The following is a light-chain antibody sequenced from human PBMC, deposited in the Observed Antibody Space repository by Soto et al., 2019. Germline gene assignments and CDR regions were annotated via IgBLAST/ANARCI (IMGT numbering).Light chain of an antibody. Sequence: EIVLTQSPGTLSLSPEERATLSCRASQSISSSYLAWYQQKPGQAPRLLIYGASDRATGIPARFSGSGSGTDFTLTISSLEPADFAVYYCQQRSNWPPITFGQGTRLEI. J-gene: IGKJ5*01. V-gene: IGKV3D-20*02. CDR3: QQRSNWPPIT. CDR1: QSISSSY. CDR2: GAS.